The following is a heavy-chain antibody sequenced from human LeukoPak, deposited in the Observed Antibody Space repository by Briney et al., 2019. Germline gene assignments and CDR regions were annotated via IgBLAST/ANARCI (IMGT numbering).Heavy chain of an antibody. V-gene: IGHV4-59*08. Sequence: SETLSLTCTVSGDSVSSYYWNWIRQPPGKGPEWIGYIHHSGSNNNNPSLRSRVTMSVDTSRNQFSLDLISVTAADTAVYYCATHSRAGSGGSENAFEIWGQGTMVTVSS. D-gene: IGHD5-12*01. CDR3: ATHSRAGSGGSENAFEI. CDR1: GDSVSSYY. CDR2: IHHSGSN. J-gene: IGHJ3*02.